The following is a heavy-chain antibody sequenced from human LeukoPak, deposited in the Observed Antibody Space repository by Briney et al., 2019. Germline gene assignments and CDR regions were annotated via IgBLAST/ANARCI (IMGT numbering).Heavy chain of an antibody. CDR3: AKDRRGSSWWWSDP. CDR1: GFTFSSYG. J-gene: IGHJ5*02. Sequence: GGSLRLSCAASGFTFSSYGMHWVRQAPGKGLEWVAFIRYDGSNKYYADSVKGRFTISRDNSKNTLYLQMNSLRAEDTAVYYCAKDRRGSSWWWSDPWGQGTLVTVSS. CDR2: IRYDGSNK. D-gene: IGHD6-13*01. V-gene: IGHV3-30*02.